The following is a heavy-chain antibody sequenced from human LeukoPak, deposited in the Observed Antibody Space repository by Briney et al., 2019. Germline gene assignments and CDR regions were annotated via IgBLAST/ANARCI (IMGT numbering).Heavy chain of an antibody. CDR1: GGSISSYY. V-gene: IGHV4-59*01. CDR3: ARRVGHIVVVTAIRDAFDI. J-gene: IGHJ3*02. CDR2: IYYSGST. Sequence: SETLSLTCTVSGGSISSYYWSWIRQPPGKGLEWIGYIYYSGSTNYNPTLKSRVTISVDTSKNQFSLKLSSVTAADTAVYYCARRVGHIVVVTAIRDAFDIWGQGTMVTVSS. D-gene: IGHD2-21*02.